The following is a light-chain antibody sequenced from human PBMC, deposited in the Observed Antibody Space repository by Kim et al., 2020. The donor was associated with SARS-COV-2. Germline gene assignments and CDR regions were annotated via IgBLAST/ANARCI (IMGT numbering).Light chain of an antibody. CDR1: SSNLGSNY. Sequence: RVTISCSGSSSNLGSNYVYWYQQLPGTAPKLLIYRNNQRPSGVPDRVSGSKSGTSASLAISGLRSEDEADYYCAAWDDSLSGFVVFGGGTQLTVL. V-gene: IGLV1-47*01. CDR3: AAWDDSLSGFVV. CDR2: RNN. J-gene: IGLJ2*01.